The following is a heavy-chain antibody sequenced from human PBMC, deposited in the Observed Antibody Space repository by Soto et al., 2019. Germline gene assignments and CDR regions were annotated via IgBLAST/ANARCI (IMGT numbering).Heavy chain of an antibody. D-gene: IGHD2-21*02. J-gene: IGHJ6*02. V-gene: IGHV3-21*01. CDR3: AREETAWPLAYGLDV. CDR2: ISTRSDI. Sequence: GGSLRLSCAASGFTLSGYSMNWVRQAPGKGLEWVASISTRSDIYYADSVKGRFTISRDNAKNSVSLQMNSLRAEDTAVYYCAREETAWPLAYGLDVWGQGTTVTVYS. CDR1: GFTLSGYS.